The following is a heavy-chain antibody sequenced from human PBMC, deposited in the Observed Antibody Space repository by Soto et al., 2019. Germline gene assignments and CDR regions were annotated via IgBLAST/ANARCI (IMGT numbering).Heavy chain of an antibody. Sequence: SQTLSLTCAISGDSVSSNSAAWNCIRQSPSRGLEWLGRTYYRSKWYNDYAVSVKSRITINPDTSKNQFSLQLNSVTPEDTAVYYCARVALAAAGTEWFDPWGQGTLVTVSS. D-gene: IGHD6-13*01. CDR3: ARVALAAAGTEWFDP. J-gene: IGHJ5*02. CDR2: TYYRSKWYN. V-gene: IGHV6-1*01. CDR1: GDSVSSNSAA.